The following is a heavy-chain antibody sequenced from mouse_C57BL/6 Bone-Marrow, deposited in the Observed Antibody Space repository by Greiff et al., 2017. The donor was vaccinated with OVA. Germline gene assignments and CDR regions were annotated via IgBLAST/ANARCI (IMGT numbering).Heavy chain of an antibody. V-gene: IGHV5-4*03. J-gene: IGHJ2*01. CDR2: ISDGGSYT. CDR1: GFTFSSYA. Sequence: DVMLVESGGGLVKPGGSLKLSCAASGFTFSSYAMSWVRQTPEKRLEWVATISDGGSYTYYPDNVKGRFTISRDNAKNNLYLQMSHLKSEDTAMYYCARGRKVYFDYWGQGTTLTVSS. CDR3: ARGRKVYFDY.